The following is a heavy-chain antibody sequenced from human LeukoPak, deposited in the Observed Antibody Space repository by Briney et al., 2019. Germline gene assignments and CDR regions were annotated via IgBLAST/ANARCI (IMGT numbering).Heavy chain of an antibody. CDR1: GGSFSGYY. V-gene: IGHV4-34*01. CDR2: INHSGST. J-gene: IGHJ4*02. Sequence: SETLSLTCAVYGGSFSGYYWSWIRQPPGKGLEWIGEINHSGSTNYNPSLKSRVTISIDASKNQFSLRLSSVTAADTAVYYCTRGGELMNFWGQGTLVTVSS. D-gene: IGHD1-26*01. CDR3: TRGGELMNF.